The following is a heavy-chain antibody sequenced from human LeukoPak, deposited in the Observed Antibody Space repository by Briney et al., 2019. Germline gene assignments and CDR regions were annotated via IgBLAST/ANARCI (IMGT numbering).Heavy chain of an antibody. J-gene: IGHJ4*02. Sequence: SVKVSCKASGGTFSSYAISWVRQAPGQGLEWMGGIIPIFGTANYAQKFQGRVAITTDESTSTAYMELSSLRSEDTAVYYCADSSSPTYYFDYWGQGTLVTVSS. D-gene: IGHD6-6*01. V-gene: IGHV1-69*05. CDR1: GGTFSSYA. CDR2: IIPIFGTA. CDR3: ADSSSPTYYFDY.